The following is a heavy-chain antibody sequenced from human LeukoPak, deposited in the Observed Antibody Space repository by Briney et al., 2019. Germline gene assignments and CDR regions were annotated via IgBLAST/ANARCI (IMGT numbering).Heavy chain of an antibody. CDR3: AREHRYGDYDDY. V-gene: IGHV1-46*01. J-gene: IGHJ4*02. Sequence: NPGGSLRLSCAASGYTFTSYYMHWVRQAPGQGLEWMGIINPSGGSTSYAQKFQGRVTMTRDTSTSTVYMELSSLRSEDTAVYYCAREHRYGDYDDYWGQGTLVTVSS. CDR1: GYTFTSYY. CDR2: INPSGGST. D-gene: IGHD4-17*01.